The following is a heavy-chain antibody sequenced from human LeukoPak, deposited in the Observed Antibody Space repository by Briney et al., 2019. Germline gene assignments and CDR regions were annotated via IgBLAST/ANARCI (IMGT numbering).Heavy chain of an antibody. CDR3: VKTYYYDSSGYSADAFDI. Sequence: ASVKVSCKASGYTFTSYGITWVRQAPGQGLEWMGWISACNGNTNYAQKVQGRVSMTTDTSTSTAYMELRSLRSDDTAVYYCVKTYYYDSSGYSADAFDIWGQGTMVTVSS. V-gene: IGHV1-18*01. CDR2: ISACNGNT. CDR1: GYTFTSYG. J-gene: IGHJ3*02. D-gene: IGHD3-22*01.